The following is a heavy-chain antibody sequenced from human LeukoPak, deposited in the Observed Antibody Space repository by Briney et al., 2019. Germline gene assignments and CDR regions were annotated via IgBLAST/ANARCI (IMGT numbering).Heavy chain of an antibody. CDR1: GYTFTGYY. J-gene: IGHJ6*03. CDR2: INPNSGGT. Sequence: ASVKVSCKASGYTFTGYYMHWVRQAPGQGLEWMGWINPNSGGTNYAQKFQGRVTMTRDTSISTAYMELSRLRSDDTAVYYCARDGSDNFWSGWSVRYYYMDVWGKGTTVTVSS. D-gene: IGHD3-3*01. CDR3: ARDGSDNFWSGWSVRYYYMDV. V-gene: IGHV1-2*02.